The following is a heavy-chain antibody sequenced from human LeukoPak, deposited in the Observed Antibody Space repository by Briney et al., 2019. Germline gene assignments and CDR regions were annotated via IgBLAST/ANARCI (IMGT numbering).Heavy chain of an antibody. CDR3: ARALYPVIVATDHNWFDP. CDR1: GGSISSYY. V-gene: IGHV4-59*01. J-gene: IGHJ5*02. CDR2: IYYSGST. D-gene: IGHD5-12*01. Sequence: SETLSLTCTVSGGSISSYYWTWIRQPPGKGLEWIGYIYYSGSTNYNPSLKSRVTISVDTSKNQFSLKLSSVTAADTAVYYCARALYPVIVATDHNWFDPWGQGTLVTVCS.